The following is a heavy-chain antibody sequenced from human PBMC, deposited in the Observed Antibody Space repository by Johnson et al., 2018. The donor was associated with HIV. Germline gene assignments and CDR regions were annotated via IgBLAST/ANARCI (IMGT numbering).Heavy chain of an antibody. Sequence: EMQLVESGGGLIQPGGSLRLSCAASGFTVSSNYMSWVRQAPGKGLEWVSVIYSGGSTYYTVSVKGRFTISRDNSKNTLYLQMDSLRAEDTAVYYCTTGAFHAYDMWGQGTMVTVSS. V-gene: IGHV3-53*01. CDR2: IYSGGST. D-gene: IGHD1-1*01. CDR1: GFTVSSNY. J-gene: IGHJ3*02. CDR3: TTGAFHAYDM.